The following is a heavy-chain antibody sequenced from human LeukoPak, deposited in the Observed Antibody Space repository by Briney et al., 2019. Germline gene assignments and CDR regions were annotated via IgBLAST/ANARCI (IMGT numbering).Heavy chain of an antibody. J-gene: IGHJ6*02. CDR1: GYTGYY. CDR3: AREVLAKNYGLDV. CDR2: INPNSGGT. D-gene: IGHD2-8*02. V-gene: IGHV1-2*02. Sequence: ASVKVSCKASGYTGYYMHWVRQAPGQGLEWMGWINPNSGGTNYAQKFQGRVTMTRDTSISTAYMELSRLRSDDAAVYYCAREVLAKNYGLDVWGQGTTVTVSS.